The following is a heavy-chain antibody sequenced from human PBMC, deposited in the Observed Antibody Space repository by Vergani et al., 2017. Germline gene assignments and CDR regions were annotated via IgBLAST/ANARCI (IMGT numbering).Heavy chain of an antibody. Sequence: EVQLVESGGGLVKPGGSLRLSCAASGFTFSSYSMNWVRQAPGKGLEWVSSISSSSSYIYYADSVKGRFTISRDNAKNSLYLQMNSLRAEDTAVYYCAKLGAAAGTFDYWGQGTLVTVSS. V-gene: IGHV3-21*01. D-gene: IGHD6-13*01. J-gene: IGHJ4*02. CDR1: GFTFSSYS. CDR3: AKLGAAAGTFDY. CDR2: ISSSSSYI.